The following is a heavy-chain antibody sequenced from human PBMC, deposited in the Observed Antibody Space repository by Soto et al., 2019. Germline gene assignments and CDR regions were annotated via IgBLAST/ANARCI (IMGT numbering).Heavy chain of an antibody. CDR2: IYHSGST. CDR3: ARGRAAAGAYYYYGMDV. V-gene: IGHV4-30-2*01. Sequence: LQTPSLTYPVSDGTIINRCYCRSRNKQHPGKGLEWIGEIYHSGSTYYNPSLKSRVTISVDKSKNQFSLKLSSVTAADTAVYYCARGRAAAGAYYYYGMDVWGQGTTVTVSS. D-gene: IGHD6-13*01. CDR1: DGTIINRCYC. J-gene: IGHJ6*02.